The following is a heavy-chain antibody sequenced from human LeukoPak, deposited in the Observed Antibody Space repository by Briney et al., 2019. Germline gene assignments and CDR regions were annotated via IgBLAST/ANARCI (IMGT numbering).Heavy chain of an antibody. J-gene: IGHJ6*03. CDR2: ISYDGSNK. CDR3: ARGPGEPAYYYYYYMDV. Sequence: PGGSLRLSCAASGFTFSSYAMHWVRQAPGKGLEWVAVISYDGSNKYYADSVKGRFTISRDNSKNTLYLQMNSLRAEDTAVYYCARGPGEPAYYYYYYMDVWGKGTTVTVSS. D-gene: IGHD1-14*01. CDR1: GFTFSSYA. V-gene: IGHV3-30*14.